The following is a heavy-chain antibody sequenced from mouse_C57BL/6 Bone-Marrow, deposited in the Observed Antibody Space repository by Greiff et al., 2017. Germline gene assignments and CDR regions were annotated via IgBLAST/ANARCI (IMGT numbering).Heavy chain of an antibody. D-gene: IGHD2-2*01. CDR1: GFSFTDYY. CDR3: SSGGDDGLFDY. J-gene: IGHJ2*01. V-gene: IGHV7-3*01. CDR2: VCNKANGYTT. Sequence: EVKLVESGGGLVQPGGSLSLSCAASGFSFTDYYMSWVRQRPGPALEWLGFVCNKANGYTTENSASVKGRFTISRDNSQSIRYLQMNDLRAEDSAASYCSSGGDDGLFDYWGQGTTLTVSS.